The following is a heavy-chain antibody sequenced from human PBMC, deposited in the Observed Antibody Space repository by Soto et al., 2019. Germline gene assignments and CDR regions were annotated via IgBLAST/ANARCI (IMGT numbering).Heavy chain of an antibody. CDR3: AKAYGYSSSWYLDY. CDR2: ISGGGGST. CDR1: GFTFNNYA. V-gene: IGHV3-23*01. D-gene: IGHD6-13*01. Sequence: GGSLRLSCAASGFTFNNYAMSWVLQAPGKGLEWVSPISGGGGSTYYADSVKGRFTISRDNSKNTLYLQMNSLRAEDTAVYYCAKAYGYSSSWYLDYWGQGTLVTVSS. J-gene: IGHJ4*02.